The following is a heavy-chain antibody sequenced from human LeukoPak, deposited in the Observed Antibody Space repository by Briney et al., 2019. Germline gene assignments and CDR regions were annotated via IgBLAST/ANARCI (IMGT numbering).Heavy chain of an antibody. V-gene: IGHV4-4*02. D-gene: IGHD2-15*01. CDR1: GGSTSSSSW. Sequence: PSETLSLTCTVSGGSTSSSSWWSWVRQPPGKGLEWIGEIYHGGSTNYNPSLKSRVTISVDRSKNQFSLKLSSVTAADTAVYYCARWVRAALIDDAFDIWGQGTMVTVSS. J-gene: IGHJ3*02. CDR3: ARWVRAALIDDAFDI. CDR2: IYHGGST.